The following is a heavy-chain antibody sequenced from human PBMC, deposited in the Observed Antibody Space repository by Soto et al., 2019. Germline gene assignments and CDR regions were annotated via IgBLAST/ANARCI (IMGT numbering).Heavy chain of an antibody. CDR1: CDSINSDKYY. CDR3: ARDLGLRWLDP. CDR2: IYYSGST. D-gene: IGHD4-17*01. V-gene: IGHV4-31*03. Sequence: SETLSLTCSVSCDSINSDKYYWGWIRQPPGRGLEWIGYIYYSGSTYYNPSLKSRVTISVDTSKNQFSLKLSSVTAADTAVYYCARDLGLRWLDPWGQGTLVTVAS. J-gene: IGHJ5*02.